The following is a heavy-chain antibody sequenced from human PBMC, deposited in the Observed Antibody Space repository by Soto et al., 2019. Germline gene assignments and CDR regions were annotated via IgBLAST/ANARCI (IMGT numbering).Heavy chain of an antibody. CDR1: GFSLSTSGVG. CDR2: IYWDDDK. CDR3: AEVVPIFGFRGSWFDP. J-gene: IGHJ5*02. D-gene: IGHD3-3*01. V-gene: IGHV2-5*02. Sequence: GPTLVNPTQTLTLTCTFSGFSLSTSGVGVGWIRQPPGKALEWLALIYWDDDKRYSPSLKSRLTITKDTSKNQVVLTMTNMDPVDTATYYCAEVVPIFGFRGSWFDPWGQGTLVTVSS.